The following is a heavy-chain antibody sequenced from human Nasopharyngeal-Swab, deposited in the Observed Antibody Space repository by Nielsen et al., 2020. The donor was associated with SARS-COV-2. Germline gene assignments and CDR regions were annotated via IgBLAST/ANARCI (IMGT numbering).Heavy chain of an antibody. J-gene: IGHJ5*02. CDR2: INHSGST. CDR3: ARFIVVVPAATHWFDP. D-gene: IGHD2-2*01. V-gene: IGHV4-34*01. CDR1: GGSSSGYY. Sequence: LRLSCAVYGGSSSGYYWSWIRQLPGKGLEWIGEINHSGSTNYNPSLKSRVTISVDTSKNQFSLKLSSVTAADTAVYYCARFIVVVPAATHWFDPWGQGTLVTVSS.